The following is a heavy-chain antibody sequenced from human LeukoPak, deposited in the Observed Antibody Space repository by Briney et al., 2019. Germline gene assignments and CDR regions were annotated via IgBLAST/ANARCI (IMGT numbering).Heavy chain of an antibody. Sequence: GGSLRLSCAASGFTFSTYGMSRVRQAPGKGLEWVSSISGSGYTIDYADSVKGRFTISRDNSKNTLYLQLNSLRAEDTALYFCAKDRCGAFCGGDWGQGTLVTVSS. D-gene: IGHD2-21*01. V-gene: IGHV3-23*01. CDR1: GFTFSTYG. CDR2: ISGSGYTI. CDR3: AKDRCGAFCGGD. J-gene: IGHJ4*02.